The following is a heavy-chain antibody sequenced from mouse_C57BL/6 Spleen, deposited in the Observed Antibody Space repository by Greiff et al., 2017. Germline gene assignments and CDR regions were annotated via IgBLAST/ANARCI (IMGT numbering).Heavy chain of an antibody. D-gene: IGHD3-2*02. Sequence: QVQLQQPGAELVMPGASVKLSCKASGYTFTSYWMHWVKQRPGQGLEWIGEIDPSDSYTNYNQKFKGKSTLTVDKSSSTAYMQLSSLTAEDSAVYYCARSRGSSGPTLRAMDYWGQGTSVTVSS. CDR3: ARSRGSSGPTLRAMDY. CDR1: GYTFTSYW. CDR2: IDPSDSYT. J-gene: IGHJ4*01. V-gene: IGHV1-69*01.